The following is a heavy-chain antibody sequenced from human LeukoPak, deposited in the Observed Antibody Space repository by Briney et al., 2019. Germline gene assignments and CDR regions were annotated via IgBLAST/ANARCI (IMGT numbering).Heavy chain of an antibody. J-gene: IGHJ6*03. D-gene: IGHD6-19*01. CDR3: ARGRGGYSSGWYSYYYYMDV. Sequence: ASVKVSCKASGYTFTSYGISWVRQAPGQGLEWMGWISAYNGNTNYAQKLQGRVTMTTDTSTSTAYMELRSLRSDDTAVYYCARGRGGYSSGWYSYYYYMDVWGKGTTVTVSS. V-gene: IGHV1-18*01. CDR1: GYTFTSYG. CDR2: ISAYNGNT.